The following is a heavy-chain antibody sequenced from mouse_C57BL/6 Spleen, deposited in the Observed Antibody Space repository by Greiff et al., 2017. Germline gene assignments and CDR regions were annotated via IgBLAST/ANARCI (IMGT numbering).Heavy chain of an antibody. V-gene: IGHV1-82*01. CDR3: AGSGYYYGPWYFDV. J-gene: IGHJ1*03. Sequence: QVQLQQSGPELVKPGASVKISCKASGYAFSSSWMNWVKQRPGKGLEWIGRIYPGDGDTNYNGKFKGKATLTADKSSSTAYMQLSSLTSEDSAVCLCAGSGYYYGPWYFDVWGTGTTVTVSS. CDR2: IYPGDGDT. D-gene: IGHD1-1*01. CDR1: GYAFSSSW.